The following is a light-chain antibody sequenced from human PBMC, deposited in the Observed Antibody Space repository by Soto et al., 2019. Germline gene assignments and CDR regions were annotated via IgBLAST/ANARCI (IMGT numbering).Light chain of an antibody. V-gene: IGKV3-11*01. CDR3: QQRNAWPRNT. J-gene: IGKJ2*01. CDR1: QIVPSY. CDR2: DIS. Sequence: EIVLTQFPATLSFSPGDRATLSCRASQIVPSYLAWYQQKPGQAPSLLVYDISNRATGIPARFTGSGSGTDFTLTISSLEPEDSAVYYCQQRNAWPRNTFGQGTKLEI.